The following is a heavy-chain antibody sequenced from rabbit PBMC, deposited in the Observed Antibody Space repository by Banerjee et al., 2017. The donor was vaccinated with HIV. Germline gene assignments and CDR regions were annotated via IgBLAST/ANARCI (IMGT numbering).Heavy chain of an antibody. CDR3: TRWYDSVASFKL. J-gene: IGHJ4*01. CDR2: INAGTSGST. CDR1: GFTISSRYY. V-gene: IGHV1S45*01. D-gene: IGHD1-1*01. Sequence: QEQLVESGGGLVQPEGSLTLTCKASGFTISSRYYMCWVRQAPGKGLEWIACINAGTSGSTYYASWAKGRFTISKTSSTTMTLEMTSLTAADTATYFCTRWYDSVASFKLWGPGTLVTVS.